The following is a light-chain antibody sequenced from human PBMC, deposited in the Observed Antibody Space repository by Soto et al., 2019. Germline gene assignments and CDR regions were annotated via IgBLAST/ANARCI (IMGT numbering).Light chain of an antibody. J-gene: IGLJ1*01. Sequence: QSALTQPASVSGSPGQSITVSCTGTSSDIGAYNYVSWYQQHPGKAPKVIIYEVNNRPSGVSNRFSGSKSGNTASPTISGLQAEDEADYYCASFTTISTRIFGTGTKLTVL. CDR1: SSDIGAYNY. CDR2: EVN. V-gene: IGLV2-14*03. CDR3: ASFTTISTRI.